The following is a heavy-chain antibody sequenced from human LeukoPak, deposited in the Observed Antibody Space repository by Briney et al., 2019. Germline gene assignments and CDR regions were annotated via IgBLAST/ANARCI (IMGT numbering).Heavy chain of an antibody. V-gene: IGHV3-20*04. D-gene: IGHD3-22*01. J-gene: IGHJ4*02. Sequence: GSLRLSCAASGFTFDDYGMTWVRQAPGKGLEWVSDINWNGGSIGYADSVKGRFTVSRDNAKNSLYLQMNSLRAEDTAFYYCAREKYDSSGYYTDNYYFDYWGQGTLVTVSS. CDR3: AREKYDSSGYYTDNYYFDY. CDR1: GFTFDDYG. CDR2: INWNGGSI.